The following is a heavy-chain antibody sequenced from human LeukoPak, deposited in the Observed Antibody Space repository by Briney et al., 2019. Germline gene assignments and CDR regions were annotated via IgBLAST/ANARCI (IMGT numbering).Heavy chain of an antibody. CDR3: AKVDRGDYSSSPVPYYNYYMNV. Sequence: VGSLRLSCAASGFTFSYYSMNWVRQAPGRGVEWVSGISSSSSVIFSSGSVRGRFTISRDNAKTLLYLHMNSLRVEDTAVYYCAKVDRGDYSSSPVPYYNYYMNVWGKGTTVTVSS. D-gene: IGHD6-13*01. V-gene: IGHV3-21*01. J-gene: IGHJ6*03. CDR1: GFTFSYYS. CDR2: ISSSSSVI.